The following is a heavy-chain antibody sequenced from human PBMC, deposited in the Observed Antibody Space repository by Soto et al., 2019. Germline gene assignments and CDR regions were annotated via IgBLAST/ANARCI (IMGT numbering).Heavy chain of an antibody. CDR2: ISAYNGNT. Sequence: ASLKVSCKSSGYTFTSYGISWVRQAPGQGREWMGWISAYNGNTNYAQKLQGRVTMTTDTSTSTAYMELRSLRSDDTAVYYCARGPFVLMVYAILDYYYGMDVWGQGTTVTVSS. J-gene: IGHJ6*02. D-gene: IGHD2-8*01. CDR3: ARGPFVLMVYAILDYYYGMDV. V-gene: IGHV1-18*04. CDR1: GYTFTSYG.